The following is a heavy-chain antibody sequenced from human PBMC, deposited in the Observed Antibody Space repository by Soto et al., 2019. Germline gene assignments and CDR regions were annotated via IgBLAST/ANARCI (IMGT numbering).Heavy chain of an antibody. CDR1: GYTFTSYG. J-gene: IGHJ6*02. V-gene: IGHV1-18*01. CDR3: AREYTVAPTYHAYYYYGMDV. Sequence: QVQLVQSGAEVKKPGASVKVSCKASGYTFTSYGISWVRQAPGQGLEWMGWISAYNGNTNYAQKLQGRVTMTTDTSTSTAYMELRSLRSDDTAVYYCAREYTVAPTYHAYYYYGMDVWGQGTTVTVSS. CDR2: ISAYNGNT. D-gene: IGHD4-17*01.